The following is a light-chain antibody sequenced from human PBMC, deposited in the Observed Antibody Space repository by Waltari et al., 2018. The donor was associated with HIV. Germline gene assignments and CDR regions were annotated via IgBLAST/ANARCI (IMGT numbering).Light chain of an antibody. CDR3: YSTDTTGYERV. CDR1: ALPKRN. CDR2: DDN. J-gene: IGLJ3*02. Sequence: SYELTQPPSVSVSPGQTATITCSGAALPKRNAYWYQQRSGQAPVLVMYDDNKRPSRIPERFSGYTSGTTATLTVSRAQVDDEADYYCYSTDTTGYERVFGGGTKLTVL. V-gene: IGLV3-10*01.